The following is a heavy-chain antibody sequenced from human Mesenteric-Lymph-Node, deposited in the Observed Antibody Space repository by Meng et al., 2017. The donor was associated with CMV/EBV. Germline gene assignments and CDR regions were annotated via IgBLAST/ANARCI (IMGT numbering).Heavy chain of an antibody. V-gene: IGHV3-30*02. Sequence: GESLKISCAASGFTFNSYGMHWVRQAPGKGLEWVAFIRYDGSNKYYADSVKGRFTISRDNSKNTLYLQMNSLRAEDTAVYYCARFPYSSSWYFDYWGQGTLVTVSS. CDR2: IRYDGSNK. J-gene: IGHJ4*02. CDR3: ARFPYSSSWYFDY. CDR1: GFTFNSYG. D-gene: IGHD6-13*01.